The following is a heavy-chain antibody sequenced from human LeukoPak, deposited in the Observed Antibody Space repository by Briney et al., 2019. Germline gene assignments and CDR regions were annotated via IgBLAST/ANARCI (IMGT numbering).Heavy chain of an antibody. V-gene: IGHV4-39*01. D-gene: IGHD3-22*01. J-gene: IGHJ4*02. CDR3: ARLPRDDYYDSGGNVDY. Sequence: PSETLSLTCTVSGGSISSSSYYWGWIRQPPRKGLEWIGSIYYSGSTYYNPSLKSRVTIPVDTSKNQFSLKLSSVTAADTAVYYCARLPRDDYYDSGGNVDYWGQGTLVTVSS. CDR1: GGSISSSSYY. CDR2: IYYSGST.